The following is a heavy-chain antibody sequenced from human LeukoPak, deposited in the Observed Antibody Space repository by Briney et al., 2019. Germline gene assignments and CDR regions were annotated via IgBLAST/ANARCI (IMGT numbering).Heavy chain of an antibody. Sequence: GGSLRLSCAASGFTFNNYALHWVRQAPGKGLEWVAVISYDGSNKYYADSVKGRFTISRDNSKNTLYLQMNSLRAEDTAVYYCAKEGAVWFGELWNYYMDVWGKGTTVTVSS. CDR2: ISYDGSNK. J-gene: IGHJ6*03. CDR3: AKEGAVWFGELWNYYMDV. V-gene: IGHV3-30*04. D-gene: IGHD3-10*01. CDR1: GFTFNNYA.